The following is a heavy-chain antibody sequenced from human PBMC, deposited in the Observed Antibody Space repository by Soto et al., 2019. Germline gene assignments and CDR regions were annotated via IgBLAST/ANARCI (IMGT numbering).Heavy chain of an antibody. J-gene: IGHJ4*02. CDR1: GFTFSDYY. Sequence: PGGSLRLSCAASGFTFSDYYMSWIRQAPGKGLEWVSYISSSGSTIYYADSVKGRFTISRDNAKNSLYLQMNSLRAEDTAVYYCARESVASTWEEDYWGQGTLVTVSS. V-gene: IGHV3-11*01. D-gene: IGHD1-26*01. CDR2: ISSSGSTI. CDR3: ARESVASTWEEDY.